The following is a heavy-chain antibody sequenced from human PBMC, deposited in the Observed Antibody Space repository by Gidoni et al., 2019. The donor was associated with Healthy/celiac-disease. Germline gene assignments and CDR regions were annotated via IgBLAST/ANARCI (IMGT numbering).Heavy chain of an antibody. CDR1: GFTFSSYS. V-gene: IGHV3-21*01. D-gene: IGHD2-2*01. CDR3: ARSTDCSSTSCYPGWFDP. CDR2: ISSSGSYI. Sequence: EVQLVESGGGLVKPGGSLRLSCAASGFTFSSYSRNWVRQAPGKGLEWVSSISSSGSYIYSEDSVKGRFTFSRDNAKNSVYLQMNSLRAEDTAVYYCARSTDCSSTSCYPGWFDPWGQGTLVTVSS. J-gene: IGHJ5*02.